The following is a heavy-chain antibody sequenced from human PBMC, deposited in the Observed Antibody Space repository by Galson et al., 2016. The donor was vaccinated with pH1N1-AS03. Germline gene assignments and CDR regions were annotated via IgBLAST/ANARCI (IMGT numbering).Heavy chain of an antibody. D-gene: IGHD3-10*01. J-gene: IGHJ4*02. V-gene: IGHV1-2*02. CDR3: ARGVSAGVDF. CDR2: INSNSGDT. Sequence: SVKVSCKASGDSFSGYYMHWVRQAPGQGLEWMGWINSNSGDTKYAQKFQGRVTMTRDISISTAYMELSSLRSEDTAAYFCARGVSAGVDFWGQGTLVTVSS. CDR1: GDSFSGYY.